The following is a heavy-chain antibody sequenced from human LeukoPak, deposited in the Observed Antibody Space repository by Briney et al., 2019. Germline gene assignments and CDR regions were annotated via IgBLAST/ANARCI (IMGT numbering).Heavy chain of an antibody. D-gene: IGHD3-10*01. CDR3: ARVLTLWFGALDY. V-gene: IGHV3-23*01. Sequence: SGGSLRLSCAASGFMFNDHALSWVRQAPGKGLEWVSSISGRGTTTYYAESVRGRFTISRDNSKNTVYLQMNSLRADDTALYYCARVLTLWFGALDYWGQGRMVSV. CDR1: GFMFNDHA. J-gene: IGHJ4*02. CDR2: ISGRGTTT.